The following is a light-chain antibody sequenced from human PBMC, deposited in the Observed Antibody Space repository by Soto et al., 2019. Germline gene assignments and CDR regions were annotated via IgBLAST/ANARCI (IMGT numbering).Light chain of an antibody. V-gene: IGKV3-20*01. CDR2: VAS. CDR1: QSVSSCY. J-gene: IGKJ1*01. Sequence: EIVLTQSPGTLSLSPGDRATLSCRASQSVSSCYLAWYQQKPGQAHRLLIYVASSRATGIPDRFSGSESGTAFTLTISSVEAEDFAVYYCQQYGSAFGQGTKVEIK. CDR3: QQYGSA.